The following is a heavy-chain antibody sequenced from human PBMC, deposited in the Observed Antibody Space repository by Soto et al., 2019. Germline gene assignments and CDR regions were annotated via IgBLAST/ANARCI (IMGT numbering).Heavy chain of an antibody. CDR2: FSSSSSYI. CDR1: GFTFSSYR. CDR3: ARVRGPRSPYYYYGMDV. Sequence: PGGSLRLSCAASGFTFSSYRMHWVRQAPGKGLEWVYSFSSSSSYIYYADSVKGRFTISRENAKNSLYLQMNSLRAEDTAVYYSARVRGPRSPYYYYGMDVLGPGTTVTVSS. D-gene: IGHD3-3*01. J-gene: IGHJ6*02. V-gene: IGHV3-21*01.